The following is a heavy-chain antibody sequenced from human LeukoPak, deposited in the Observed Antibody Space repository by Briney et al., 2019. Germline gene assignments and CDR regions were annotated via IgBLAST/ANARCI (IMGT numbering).Heavy chain of an antibody. CDR1: GFTFISYA. V-gene: IGHV3-23*01. CDR3: ARSGSMSFPFYY. D-gene: IGHD3-16*01. CDR2: ISGSGGSA. J-gene: IGHJ4*02. Sequence: GGSLRLSCAASGFTFISYALSWVRQAPGKGLECVSAISGSGGSAYSADSLKGRFTISRDNAKNSLYLQMNSLRDEDTAVYYCARSGSMSFPFYYWGQGALVTVAS.